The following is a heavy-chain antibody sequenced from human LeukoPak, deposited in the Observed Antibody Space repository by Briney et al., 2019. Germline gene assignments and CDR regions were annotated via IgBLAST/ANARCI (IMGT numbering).Heavy chain of an antibody. Sequence: GESLNIPCQGSGYSFTNYWIGWVRQMPGKGLEYMGIFYPGDSDTRYSPSFQDQVTISADKSISTAYLQWSSLKASDTAIYYCARAVAAAGNGYFDYWGQGTLVTVSS. J-gene: IGHJ4*02. V-gene: IGHV5-51*01. CDR1: GYSFTNYW. D-gene: IGHD6-13*01. CDR2: FYPGDSDT. CDR3: ARAVAAAGNGYFDY.